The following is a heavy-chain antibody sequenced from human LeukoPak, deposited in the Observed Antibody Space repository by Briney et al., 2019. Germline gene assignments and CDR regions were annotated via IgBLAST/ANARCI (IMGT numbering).Heavy chain of an antibody. CDR3: ARHTSRYELDY. V-gene: IGHV5-51*01. J-gene: IGHJ4*02. Sequence: GESLKISCKGSGYSFISYSIGWVRQMPGKGLEWMGIIYPGDSDTRYSPSFQGQVTISVDKSISTAYLQWSSLRASDTAMYYCARHTSRYELDYWGQGTLVTVSS. D-gene: IGHD5-12*01. CDR2: IYPGDSDT. CDR1: GYSFISYS.